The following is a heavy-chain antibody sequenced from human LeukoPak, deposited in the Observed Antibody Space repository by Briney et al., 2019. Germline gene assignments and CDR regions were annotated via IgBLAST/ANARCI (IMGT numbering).Heavy chain of an antibody. CDR2: FDPEDGET. V-gene: IGHV1-24*01. Sequence: GAAVTLSYQVSGYTLTELSMHWVRQAPGKGLEWMGGFDPEDGETIYAQKFQGRVSMTEDTSTDTAYMELSSQRSEDTAVYYCATDVYCSSTSCMDVWGKGTTVTVSS. CDR1: GYTLTELS. CDR3: ATDVYCSSTSCMDV. J-gene: IGHJ6*04. D-gene: IGHD2-2*01.